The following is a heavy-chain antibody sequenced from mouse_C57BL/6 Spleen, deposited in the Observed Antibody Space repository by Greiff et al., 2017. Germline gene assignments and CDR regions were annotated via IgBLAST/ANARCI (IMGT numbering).Heavy chain of an antibody. CDR3: ASIYYDYEIAY. J-gene: IGHJ3*01. D-gene: IGHD2-4*01. Sequence: QVQLQQPGAELVRPGTSVKLSCKASGYTFTSYWMHWVKQRPGQGLEWIGVIDPSDSYTNYNQKFKGKATWTVDTSSSTAYMQLSSLTSEDSAVYYCASIYYDYEIAYWGQGTLVTVSA. V-gene: IGHV1-59*01. CDR2: IDPSDSYT. CDR1: GYTFTSYW.